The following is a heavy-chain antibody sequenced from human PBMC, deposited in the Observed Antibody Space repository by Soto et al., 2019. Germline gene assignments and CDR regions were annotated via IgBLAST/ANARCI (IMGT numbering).Heavy chain of an antibody. V-gene: IGHV4-59*08. Sequence: TSETLSLTCTVSGGSISSYYWSWIRQPPGKGLEWIGYIYYSGSTNYNPSLKSRVTISVDTSKNQFSLKLSSVTAADTAVYYCAREVVPAAMESYYYYYYMDVWGKGTTVTVSS. D-gene: IGHD2-2*01. CDR2: IYYSGST. J-gene: IGHJ6*03. CDR1: GGSISSYY. CDR3: AREVVPAAMESYYYYYYMDV.